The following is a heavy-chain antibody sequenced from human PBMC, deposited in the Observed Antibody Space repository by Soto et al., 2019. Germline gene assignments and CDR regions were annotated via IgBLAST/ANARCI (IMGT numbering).Heavy chain of an antibody. J-gene: IGHJ4*02. V-gene: IGHV3-21*01. CDR3: ARVAY. Sequence: SLSCEASGFTFIRFSMNWVRQVPGKGLEWVASISSASSETWYADSVKGRFIISRDNAQNSLFLQMNTLRPEDSAIYYCARVAYWGPGTQVSVS. CDR2: ISSASSET. CDR1: GFTFIRFS.